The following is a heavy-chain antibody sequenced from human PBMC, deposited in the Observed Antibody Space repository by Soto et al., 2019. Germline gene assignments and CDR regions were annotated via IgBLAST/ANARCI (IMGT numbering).Heavy chain of an antibody. CDR1: GDSVSSNSAA. V-gene: IGHV6-1*01. CDR3: ARTGNIVVVVAATRGNFDWFDP. J-gene: IGHJ5*02. CDR2: TYYRSKWYN. Sequence: SQTLPLTCSISGDSVSSNSAAWNWIRQSPSRGLEWLGRTYYRSKWYNDYAVSVKSRITINPDTSKNQFSLQLNSVTPEDTAVYYCARTGNIVVVVAATRGNFDWFDPWGQGTLVTVSS. D-gene: IGHD2-15*01.